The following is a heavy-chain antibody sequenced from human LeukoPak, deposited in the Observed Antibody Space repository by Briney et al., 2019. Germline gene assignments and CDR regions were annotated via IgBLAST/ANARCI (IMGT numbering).Heavy chain of an antibody. CDR1: GYTFIGYY. Sequence: GASVKVSCKASGYTFIGYYIHWVRQAPGQGLEWMRWINCNRGDTTYAQTFQGRVTMTRDTSISTAYMELSSLKSDDTAVYYCAREVHSTRHFDYWGQGTLVTVSS. V-gene: IGHV1-2*02. CDR2: INCNRGDT. J-gene: IGHJ4*02. CDR3: AREVHSTRHFDY. D-gene: IGHD6-13*01.